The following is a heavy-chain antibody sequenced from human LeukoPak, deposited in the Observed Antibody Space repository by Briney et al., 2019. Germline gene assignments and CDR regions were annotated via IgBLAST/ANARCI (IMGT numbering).Heavy chain of an antibody. D-gene: IGHD3-22*01. V-gene: IGHV3-30*02. CDR2: IRNDGSNK. CDR3: ARSSLGIVVVITPVWYFDY. Sequence: PGGSLRLSSAASGFTFSSNGIHWVRPAPGKGLEWVAFIRNDGSNKYYADSVKGRTTISSDNSKNTLYLQMNSLRAEDTAVYYCARSSLGIVVVITPVWYFDYWDQGTLVTVSS. CDR1: GFTFSSNG. J-gene: IGHJ4*02.